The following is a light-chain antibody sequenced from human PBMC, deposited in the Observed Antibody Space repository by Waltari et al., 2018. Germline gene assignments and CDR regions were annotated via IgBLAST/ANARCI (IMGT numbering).Light chain of an antibody. Sequence: QSALTQPASVSGSPGQSITIPCTGTSSDVGSYNLVSWYQQHPGKAPNLMVYEVTKRPSGVSNRFSGSKSGNSASLTISGLQAEDEADYYCCSYAGSSTLVFGGGTKVTVL. CDR2: EVT. V-gene: IGLV2-23*02. CDR3: CSYAGSSTLV. CDR1: SSDVGSYNL. J-gene: IGLJ3*02.